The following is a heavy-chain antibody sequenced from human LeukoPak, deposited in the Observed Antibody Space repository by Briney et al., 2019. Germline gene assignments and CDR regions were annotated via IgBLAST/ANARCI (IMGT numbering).Heavy chain of an antibody. J-gene: IGHJ4*02. Sequence: SETLSLTCTVSGGSISSGSYYWSWIRQPAGKGLEWIGRIYTSGSTNYNPSLKSRVTISVDTSKNQFSLKLSSVTAADTAVYYCARDNYYGSGSYFDYWGQGTLVTVSS. CDR2: IYTSGST. V-gene: IGHV4-61*02. CDR1: GGSISSGSYY. D-gene: IGHD3-10*01. CDR3: ARDNYYGSGSYFDY.